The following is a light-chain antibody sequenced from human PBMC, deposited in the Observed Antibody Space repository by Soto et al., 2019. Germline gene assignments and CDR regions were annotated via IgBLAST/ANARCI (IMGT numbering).Light chain of an antibody. Sequence: EIVLTQSPATLSLSPGERAPLSCRASQSVSSYLAWYQKKPGQAPKLLIYDASNMATGIPARFSGSGSGTDFTLTISSLEPEDFAVYYCQQCSTWPRTFGQGNKVE. V-gene: IGKV3-11*01. CDR2: DAS. J-gene: IGKJ1*01. CDR3: QQCSTWPRT. CDR1: QSVSSY.